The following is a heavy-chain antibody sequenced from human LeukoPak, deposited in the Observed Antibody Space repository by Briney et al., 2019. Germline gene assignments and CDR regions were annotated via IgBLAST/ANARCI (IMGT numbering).Heavy chain of an antibody. CDR2: ISYDGSNK. CDR3: AKDHGGDVFDY. V-gene: IGHV3-30*18. Sequence: GRSLRLSCAASGFTFSSYGMHWVRQAPGKGLEWVAVISYDGSNKYYADSVKGRFTISRDNSKNTLYLQMNSLRAEDTAVYYCAKDHGGDVFDYWGPGNLVTVSS. CDR1: GFTFSSYG. J-gene: IGHJ4*02. D-gene: IGHD2-21*02.